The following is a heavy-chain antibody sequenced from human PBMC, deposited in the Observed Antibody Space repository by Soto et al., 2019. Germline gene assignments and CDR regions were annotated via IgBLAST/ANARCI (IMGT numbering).Heavy chain of an antibody. D-gene: IGHD3-16*02. CDR3: ARDRLRLGELSLIGYFDY. V-gene: IGHV3-30*15. Sequence: QVQLVESGGSVVQPGRSLRLSCEDSRFTFTSYAMHWVRQAPGKGLEWVAVISYDGINEYYADSVKGRFTISRDNSKNTLFLHMSSLRVEHTAVYYCARDRLRLGELSLIGYFDYWGQGTLVTVSS. CDR2: ISYDGINE. CDR1: RFTFTSYA. J-gene: IGHJ4*02.